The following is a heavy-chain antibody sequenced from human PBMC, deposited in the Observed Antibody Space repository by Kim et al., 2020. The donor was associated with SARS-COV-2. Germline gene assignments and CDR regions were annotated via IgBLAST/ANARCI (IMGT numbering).Heavy chain of an antibody. CDR1: GYTLTELS. CDR3: ATVLTGYCSSTSCYHQH. Sequence: ASVKVSCKVSGYTLTELSMHWVRQAPGKGLEWMGGFDPEDGETIYAQKFQGRVTMTEDTSTDTAYMELSSLRSEDTAVYYCATVLTGYCSSTSCYHQHWGQGTLVTVSS. V-gene: IGHV1-24*01. J-gene: IGHJ1*01. D-gene: IGHD2-2*03. CDR2: FDPEDGET.